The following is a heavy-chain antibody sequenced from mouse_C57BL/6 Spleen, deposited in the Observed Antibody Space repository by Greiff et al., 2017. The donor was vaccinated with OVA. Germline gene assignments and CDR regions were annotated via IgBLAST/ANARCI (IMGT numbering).Heavy chain of an antibody. Sequence: QVQLQQSGPELVKPGASVKISCKASGYSFTSYYIHWVKQRPGQGLEWIGWIYPGSGNSKYNEQFKGKATLTADTSSSAAYMQLSSLTSEDSAVYYCARGAYYSNYDAMDYWGQGTSVTVSS. CDR1: GYSFTSYY. CDR2: IYPGSGNS. CDR3: ARGAYYSNYDAMDY. J-gene: IGHJ4*01. D-gene: IGHD2-5*01. V-gene: IGHV1-66*01.